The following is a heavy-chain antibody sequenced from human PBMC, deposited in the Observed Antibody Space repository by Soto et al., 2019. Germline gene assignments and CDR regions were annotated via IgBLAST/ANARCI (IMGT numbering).Heavy chain of an antibody. D-gene: IGHD2-2*01. Sequence: SVKVSCKASGGTFSSYAISWVRQAPGQGXEWMGGIIPIFGTANYAQKFQGRVTITADESTSTAYMELSSLRSEDTAVYYCASGPDIVVVPAPLYYYYGMDVWGQGTTVTVSS. CDR3: ASGPDIVVVPAPLYYYYGMDV. CDR1: GGTFSSYA. J-gene: IGHJ6*02. CDR2: IIPIFGTA. V-gene: IGHV1-69*13.